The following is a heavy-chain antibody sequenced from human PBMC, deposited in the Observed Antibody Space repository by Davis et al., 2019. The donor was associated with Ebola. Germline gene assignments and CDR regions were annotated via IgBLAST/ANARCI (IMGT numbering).Heavy chain of an antibody. CDR1: GYIFTRYS. CDR2: INGGNGDT. V-gene: IGHV1-3*01. CDR3: ARDEDV. J-gene: IGHJ6*02. Sequence: AASVKVSCKTSGYIFTRYSIHWVRQAPGEGLEWVGWINGGNGDTKCSQKFQGRVTFTRDASASTAYMELSSLRSEDTAMYYCARDEDVWGQGTTDTVSS.